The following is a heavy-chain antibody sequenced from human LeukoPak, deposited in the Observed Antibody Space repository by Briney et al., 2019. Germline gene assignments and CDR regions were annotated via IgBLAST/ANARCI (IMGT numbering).Heavy chain of an antibody. D-gene: IGHD6-13*01. CDR2: ISSSSSYI. J-gene: IGHJ4*02. V-gene: IGHV3-21*01. CDR1: GFTFSSYS. CDR3: ARVPKPQQQLGDFDY. Sequence: PGGSLRLSCAASGFTFSSYSMNWVRQAPGKGLEWVSSISSSSSYIYYADSVKGRFTISKDNAKNSLYLQMNSLRAEDTAVYYRARVPKPQQQLGDFDYWGQGTLVTVSS.